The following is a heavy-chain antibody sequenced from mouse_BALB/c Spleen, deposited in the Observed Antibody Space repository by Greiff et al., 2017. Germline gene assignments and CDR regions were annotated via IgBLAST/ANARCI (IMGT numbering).Heavy chain of an antibody. D-gene: IGHD2-3*01. Sequence: VQLKQSGPELVKPGASVKISCKASGYTFTDYNMHWVKQSHGKSLEWIGYIYPYNGGTGYNQKFKSKATLTVDNSSSTAYMELRSLTSEDSAVYYCVYDGYYAAWFAYWGQGTLVTVSA. CDR1: GYTFTDYN. V-gene: IGHV1S29*02. J-gene: IGHJ3*01. CDR2: IYPYNGGT. CDR3: VYDGYYAAWFAY.